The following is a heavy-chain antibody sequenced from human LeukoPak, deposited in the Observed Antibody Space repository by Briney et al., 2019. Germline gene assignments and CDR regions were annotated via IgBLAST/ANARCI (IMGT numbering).Heavy chain of an antibody. CDR2: INHSGST. CDR1: GGSFSGYY. CDR3: ARGLKSIAAAGKIRVSYYFDY. Sequence: PSETLSLTCAVYGGSFSGYYWNWIRQPPGKGLEWIGEINHSGSTNYNPSLKSRVTISVDTSKNQFSLKLSSVTAADTAVYYCARGLKSIAAAGKIRVSYYFDYWGQGTLVTVSS. D-gene: IGHD6-13*01. J-gene: IGHJ4*02. V-gene: IGHV4-34*01.